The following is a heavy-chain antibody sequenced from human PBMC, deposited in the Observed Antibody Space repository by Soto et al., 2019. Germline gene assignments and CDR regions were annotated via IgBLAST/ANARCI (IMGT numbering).Heavy chain of an antibody. D-gene: IGHD2-2*01. V-gene: IGHV2-5*02. CDR2: GYWDDDE. Sequence: SGPTLVNPTHTLTLTCTFSGFSLNTRGVGVAWIRLPPRKALEWLALGYWDDDERCIPSLKSRLTITKDTSKNQVVITMTNMDPVDTATYYCAHMPSSTTYNCFDPWGQGNMVTVCS. J-gene: IGHJ5*02. CDR1: GFSLNTRGVG. CDR3: AHMPSSTTYNCFDP.